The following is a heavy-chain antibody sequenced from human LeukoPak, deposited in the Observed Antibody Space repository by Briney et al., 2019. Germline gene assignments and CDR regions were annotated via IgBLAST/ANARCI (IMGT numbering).Heavy chain of an antibody. CDR1: GYTFTGYY. V-gene: IGHV1-2*02. CDR2: INPNSGGT. D-gene: IGHD6-13*01. J-gene: IGHJ4*02. Sequence: ASVKVSCKASGYTFTGYYMHWVRQAPGQGLEWMGWINPNSGGTNYAQKLQGRVTMTTDTSTSTAYMELRSLRSDDTAVYYCARDIEVLAAGRRGFDYWGQGTLVTVSS. CDR3: ARDIEVLAAGRRGFDY.